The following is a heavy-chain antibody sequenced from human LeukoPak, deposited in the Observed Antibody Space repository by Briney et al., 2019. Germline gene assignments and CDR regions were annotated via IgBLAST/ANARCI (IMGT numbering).Heavy chain of an antibody. Sequence: GGSLRLSCAASGFTFSSYSMNWVRQAPGKGLERVSSISSSSSYIYYADSVKGRFTISRDNAKNSLYLQMNSLRAEDTAVYYCARAFSSSWKNDAFDIWGQGTMVTVSS. D-gene: IGHD6-13*01. CDR1: GFTFSSYS. V-gene: IGHV3-21*01. J-gene: IGHJ3*02. CDR2: ISSSSSYI. CDR3: ARAFSSSWKNDAFDI.